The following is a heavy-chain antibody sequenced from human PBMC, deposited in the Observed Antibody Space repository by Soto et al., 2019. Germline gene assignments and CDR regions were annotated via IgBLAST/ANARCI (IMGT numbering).Heavy chain of an antibody. V-gene: IGHV4-59*01. J-gene: IGHJ6*02. CDR3: ARAKYSSSWSDYYYYGMDV. CDR1: GGSISSYY. CDR2: IYYSGST. Sequence: SETLSLTCTVSGGSISSYYWSWIRQPPGKGLEWIGYIYYSGSTNYNPSLKSRVTISVDTSKNQFSLKLSSVTAADTAVYYCARAKYSSSWSDYYYYGMDVWGQGTTVTVSS. D-gene: IGHD6-13*01.